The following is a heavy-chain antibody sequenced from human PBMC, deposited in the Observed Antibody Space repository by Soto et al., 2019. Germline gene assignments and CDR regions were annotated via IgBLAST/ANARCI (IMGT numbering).Heavy chain of an antibody. CDR3: ARDGNYDFSSGYWSHLGYYGVDV. J-gene: IGHJ6*02. D-gene: IGHD3-3*01. Sequence: ASVKVSCKASGYTFTSYGISWVRQAPGQGLEWMGWISAYNGNTNYAQKLQGRVTMTTDTSTSTAYMELRSLRSDDTAVYYCARDGNYDFSSGYWSHLGYYGVDVWGQGTTVTVSS. CDR1: GYTFTSYG. CDR2: ISAYNGNT. V-gene: IGHV1-18*04.